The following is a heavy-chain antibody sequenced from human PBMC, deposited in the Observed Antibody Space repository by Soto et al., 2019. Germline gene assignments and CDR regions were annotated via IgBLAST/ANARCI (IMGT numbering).Heavy chain of an antibody. J-gene: IGHJ5*02. CDR2: ISYDGSNK. D-gene: IGHD4-17*01. Sequence: QVQLVESGGGVVQPGRSLRLSCAASGFTFSSYAMHWVRQAPGKGLEWVAVISYDGSNKYYADSVKGRFTISRDNSKNTLYLQINSLRAEVTAVYYCARDQGDYGGNINWFDPSGQGTLVTVSS. V-gene: IGHV3-30-3*01. CDR1: GFTFSSYA. CDR3: ARDQGDYGGNINWFDP.